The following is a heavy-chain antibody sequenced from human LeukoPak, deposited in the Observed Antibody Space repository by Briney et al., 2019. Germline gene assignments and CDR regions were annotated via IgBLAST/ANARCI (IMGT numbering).Heavy chain of an antibody. D-gene: IGHD2-21*01. Sequence: VGSLRLSCAASGFTFSSYAMHWVRQASGKGLEWVGRIRSKVNSYTTAYAASVNGRFTISRDDSSNTAYLQMNSLKTEDTAVYYCTRRVVGHGMDVWGQGTTVTVSS. CDR2: IRSKVNSYTT. CDR3: TRRVVGHGMDV. CDR1: GFTFSSYA. V-gene: IGHV3-73*01. J-gene: IGHJ6*02.